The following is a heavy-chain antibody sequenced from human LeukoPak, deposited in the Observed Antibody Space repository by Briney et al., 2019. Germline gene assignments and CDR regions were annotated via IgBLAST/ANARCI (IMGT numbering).Heavy chain of an antibody. D-gene: IGHD2-8*01. CDR3: AREELGYCTNGVCRRRPFDY. V-gene: IGHV1-69*13. Sequence: ASVKVSCKASGGTFSSYAISWVRQAPGQGLEWMGGIIPIFGTANYAQKFQGRVTITADESTSTAYMELSSLRSEDTAVYYCAREELGYCTNGVCRRRPFDYWGQGTLVTVSS. J-gene: IGHJ4*02. CDR1: GGTFSSYA. CDR2: IIPIFGTA.